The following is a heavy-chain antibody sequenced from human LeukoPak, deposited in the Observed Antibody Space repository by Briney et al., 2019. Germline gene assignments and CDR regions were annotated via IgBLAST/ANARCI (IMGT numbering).Heavy chain of an antibody. CDR1: GYSISSGYY. CDR3: ARDKSPYYYDSGGQNWFDP. D-gene: IGHD3-22*01. J-gene: IGHJ5*02. Sequence: SETLSLTCAVSGYSISSGYYWGWIGHPPGKGLEWIGSIYHSGSTYYNPSLKSGVTISVDTSKNQFSLKLSSVTAADTAVYYCARDKSPYYYDSGGQNWFDPWGQGTLVTVSS. CDR2: IYHSGST. V-gene: IGHV4-38-2*02.